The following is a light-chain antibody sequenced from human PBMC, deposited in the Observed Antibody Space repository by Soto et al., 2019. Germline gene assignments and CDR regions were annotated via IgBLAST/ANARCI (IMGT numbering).Light chain of an antibody. J-gene: IGKJ1*01. Sequence: DIQMTQSPSTLSASVGDRVTITCRASQSISSWLAWYQQKPGKAPKLLIYDASSLESGVPSRFSGSGSGTEFTLTISGLLPDDFATYYCQHYNSYSEAFGQGTKVDI. CDR3: QHYNSYSEA. CDR2: DAS. V-gene: IGKV1-5*01. CDR1: QSISSW.